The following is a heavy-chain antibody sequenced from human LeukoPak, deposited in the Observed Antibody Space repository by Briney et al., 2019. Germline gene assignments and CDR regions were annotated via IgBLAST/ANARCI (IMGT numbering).Heavy chain of an antibody. CDR3: ARAEGWLSGPRYMDV. J-gene: IGHJ6*03. D-gene: IGHD6-19*01. V-gene: IGHV3-7*01. Sequence: GGSLRLSCVASGFTFSRYWMSWVRQAPGKGLEWVANIKQDGSEKYYVDSVKGRFTISRDNAKNSLYLRMNSLRAEDTAVYYCARAEGWLSGPRYMDVWGKGTTVTVSS. CDR2: IKQDGSEK. CDR1: GFTFSRYW.